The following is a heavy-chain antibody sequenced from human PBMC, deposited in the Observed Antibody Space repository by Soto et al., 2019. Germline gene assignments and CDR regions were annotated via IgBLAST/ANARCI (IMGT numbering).Heavy chain of an antibody. J-gene: IGHJ4*02. CDR2: IYYSGSN. CDR3: ARDSSGHCSGGSCYALDY. Sequence: LQTLSLTRTVSEGSFGGLGWSWIRQTQGKCVESFGYIYYSGSNSYNPSLKSRVTISIDTSKNQFSLKLSSVTAADTAAYYCARDSSGHCSGGSCYALDYRGQGTLVTVSS. CDR1: EGSFGGLG. D-gene: IGHD2-15*01. V-gene: IGHV4-59*11.